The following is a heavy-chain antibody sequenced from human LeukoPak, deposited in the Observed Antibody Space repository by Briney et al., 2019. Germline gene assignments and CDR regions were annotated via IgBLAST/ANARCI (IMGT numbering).Heavy chain of an antibody. D-gene: IGHD1-26*01. Sequence: PGGSLRLSCTASGFTFGNYAVTWVRQAPGKGLEWVGFIRSKPYGATAEYAASVQGRFTISRDDSKTIAYLQMNSLKTEDTAVYYCSRYGFVGADFDYWGRGTLVTVSS. CDR1: GFTFGNYA. V-gene: IGHV3-49*04. CDR3: SRYGFVGADFDY. J-gene: IGHJ4*02. CDR2: IRSKPYGATA.